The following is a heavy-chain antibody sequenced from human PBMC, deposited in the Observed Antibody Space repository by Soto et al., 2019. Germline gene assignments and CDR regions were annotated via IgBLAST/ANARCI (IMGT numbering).Heavy chain of an antibody. CDR3: ARVNWNLGYYGMDV. CDR1: GDSVSSNSAA. D-gene: IGHD1-7*01. Sequence: PTQTLSLTCALSGDSVSSNSAAWNCIRQSPSRGLEWLGRTYYRSKWYNDYAVSVKSRITINPDTSKNQFSLQLNSVTPEDTAVYYCARVNWNLGYYGMDVWGQGTTVTGSS. J-gene: IGHJ6*02. CDR2: TYYRSKWYN. V-gene: IGHV6-1*01.